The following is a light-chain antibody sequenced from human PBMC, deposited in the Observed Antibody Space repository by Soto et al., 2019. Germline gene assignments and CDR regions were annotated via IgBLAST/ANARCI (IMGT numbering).Light chain of an antibody. CDR1: QSVSSS. CDR2: DAS. Sequence: EILLTQSPATLSLSPGERATLSCRASQSVSSSLAWYQQKPGQTPRLLIYDASNRATGIPARFSGSGSGTDFTLTISSLEPEDFAVYYCQQRSNWPPTFGGGTKVEIK. V-gene: IGKV3-11*01. J-gene: IGKJ4*01. CDR3: QQRSNWPPT.